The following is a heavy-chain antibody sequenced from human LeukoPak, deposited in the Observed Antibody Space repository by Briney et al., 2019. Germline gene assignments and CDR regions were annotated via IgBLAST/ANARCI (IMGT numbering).Heavy chain of an antibody. CDR3: ARGGPAWSGYYSPY. CDR1: GFTFSDYY. J-gene: IGHJ4*02. Sequence: LRLSCAASGFTFSDYYMSWIRQPPGKGLEWIGYIYYSGSTYYNPSLKSRVTISVDTSKNQFSLKLSSVTAADTAVYYCARGGPAWSGYYSPYWGQGTLVTVSS. D-gene: IGHD3-3*01. V-gene: IGHV4-30-4*08. CDR2: IYYSGST.